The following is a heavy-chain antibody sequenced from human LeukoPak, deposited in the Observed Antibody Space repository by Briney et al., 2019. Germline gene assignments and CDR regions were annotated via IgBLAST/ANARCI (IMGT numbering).Heavy chain of an antibody. CDR1: GFTFSSFG. CDR2: ILSDGSNK. V-gene: IGHV3-30*18. D-gene: IGHD6-25*01. CDR3: AKDLPLSGIGWMCEC. J-gene: IGHJ4*02. Sequence: QVQLVESGGGVVQPEGKLRLSCAASGFTFSSFGMHWVRQAPGKGLEWVAVILSDGSNKYYADSVKGRFTISRDNSKNTLYLQLYSLRAEDTAFYYCAKDLPLSGIGWMCECWGAGTLVTVSS.